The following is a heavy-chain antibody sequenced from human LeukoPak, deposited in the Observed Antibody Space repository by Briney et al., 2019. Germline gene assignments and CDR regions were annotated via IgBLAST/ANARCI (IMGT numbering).Heavy chain of an antibody. Sequence: PGGSLRLSCAASGFTFSSYAMSWVRQAPGKGLEWVSAISGSGGSTYYADSVKGRFTICRDNSKNTLYLQMHSLRAEDTAVYYCAKSYDFWSGFDYWGQGTLVTVSS. CDR2: ISGSGGST. V-gene: IGHV3-23*01. CDR1: GFTFSSYA. J-gene: IGHJ4*02. CDR3: AKSYDFWSGFDY. D-gene: IGHD3-3*01.